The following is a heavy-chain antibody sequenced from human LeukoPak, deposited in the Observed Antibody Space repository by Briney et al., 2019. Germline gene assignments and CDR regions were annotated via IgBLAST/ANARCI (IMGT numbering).Heavy chain of an antibody. CDR2: INHSGST. V-gene: IGHV4-34*01. D-gene: IGHD1-14*01. J-gene: IGHJ4*02. CDR1: GGSFSGYY. Sequence: SETLSLTCAVYGGSFSGYYWSWIRQPPGKGLEWIGEINHSGSTNYNPSLKSRVTISVDTSKNQFSLKLSSVTAADTAVYYCASGWVPFDYWGQGTLVTVSS. CDR3: ASGWVPFDY.